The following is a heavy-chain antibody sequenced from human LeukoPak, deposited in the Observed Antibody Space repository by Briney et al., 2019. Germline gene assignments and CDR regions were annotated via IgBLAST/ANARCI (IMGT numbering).Heavy chain of an antibody. CDR3: ARVVPPRYYGMDV. CDR1: GDSISSGGYY. Sequence: SQTLSLTCTVSGDSISSGGYYWSWVRQHPGKGLEWIGYIYYSGSTYYNPSLESRVTISVDTSKNQFSLNLSSVTAADTAVYYCARVVPPRYYGMDVWGQGTTVTVSS. D-gene: IGHD6-6*01. J-gene: IGHJ6*02. CDR2: IYYSGST. V-gene: IGHV4-31*03.